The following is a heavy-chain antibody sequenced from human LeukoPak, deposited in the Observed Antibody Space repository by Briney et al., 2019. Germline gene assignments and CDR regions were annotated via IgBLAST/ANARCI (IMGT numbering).Heavy chain of an antibody. V-gene: IGHV3-23*01. CDR2: ISSSGGST. CDR1: GITFSSYE. J-gene: IGHJ6*02. D-gene: IGHD3-22*01. Sequence: PGGSLRLSCAASGITFSSYEMNWVRQAPGKGLEWVSSISSSGGSTYYADSVKGRFTISRDNSKNTLCLQMNSLRAEDTAGYYCAKDIGVGYYDSSGYYDYYYDMDVWGQGTTVTVSS. CDR3: AKDIGVGYYDSSGYYDYYYDMDV.